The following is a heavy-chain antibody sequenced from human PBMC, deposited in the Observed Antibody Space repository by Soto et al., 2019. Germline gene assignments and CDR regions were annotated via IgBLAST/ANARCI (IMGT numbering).Heavy chain of an antibody. CDR1: GGSISSYY. CDR3: ARDFARVPPGYCSSTSCYGDDAFDI. D-gene: IGHD2-2*01. V-gene: IGHV4-59*01. CDR2: IYYSGST. J-gene: IGHJ3*02. Sequence: ETLSLTCTVSGGSISSYYWSWIRQPPGKGLEWIGYIYYSGSTNYNPSLKSRVTISVDTSKNQFSLKLSSVTAADTAVYYCARDFARVPPGYCSSTSCYGDDAFDIWGQGTMVTVSS.